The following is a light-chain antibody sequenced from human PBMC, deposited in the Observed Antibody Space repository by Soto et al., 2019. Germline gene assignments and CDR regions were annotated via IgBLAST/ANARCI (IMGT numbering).Light chain of an antibody. V-gene: IGKV3-15*01. J-gene: IGKJ2*02. CDR1: QSVSSN. CDR2: GAS. CDR3: QQYNNWPRT. Sequence: EIVMTQSPATLSVSPGERATLSCSASQSVSSNLAWYQQKPGQAPRLLIYGASTRATGIPARFSGSGSGTEFTLTNRRLQSEDCAVYYCQQYNNWPRTFGQGTKLEIK.